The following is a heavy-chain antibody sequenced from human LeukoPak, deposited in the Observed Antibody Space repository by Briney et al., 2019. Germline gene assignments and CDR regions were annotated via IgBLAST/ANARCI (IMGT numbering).Heavy chain of an antibody. CDR2: ISALNGYT. CDR3: AGAQSIAGPYHY. J-gene: IGHJ4*02. CDR1: GYTFTNFG. D-gene: IGHD1-26*01. V-gene: IGHV1-18*01. Sequence: GASVKLSCKASGYTFTNFGVSWVRQAPGQGLEREGWISALNGYTGYAQTFQERVAMTTDTPTSTASLELRSLRSDDTAVYYCAGAQSIAGPYHYWGQGTLVTVSS.